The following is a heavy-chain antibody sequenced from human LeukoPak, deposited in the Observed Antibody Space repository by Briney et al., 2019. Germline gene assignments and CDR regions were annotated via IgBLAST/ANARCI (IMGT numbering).Heavy chain of an antibody. D-gene: IGHD6-19*01. Sequence: PSQTLSLTCTVSGGSISSGSYYWSWIRQPAGKGLEWIGRIYTSGSTNYNPSLKSRVTISVDTSKNQFSLKLSSVTAADTAVYYCARRSPPGYSSGWTREGHFDYWGQGTLVTVSS. CDR2: IYTSGST. CDR3: ARRSPPGYSSGWTREGHFDY. V-gene: IGHV4-61*02. CDR1: GGSISSGSYY. J-gene: IGHJ4*02.